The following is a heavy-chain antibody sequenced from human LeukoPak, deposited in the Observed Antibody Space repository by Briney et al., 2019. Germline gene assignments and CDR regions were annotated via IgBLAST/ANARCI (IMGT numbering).Heavy chain of an antibody. CDR3: ARDSDGDLDY. CDR2: IYYSGST. J-gene: IGHJ4*02. D-gene: IGHD5-24*01. V-gene: IGHV4-31*03. Sequence: SETPSLTCTVSGGSISSGGYYWSWIRQHPGKGLEWIGYIYYSGSTYYNPSLKSRVTISVDTSKNQFSLKLSSVTAADTAVYYCARDSDGDLDYWGQGTLVTVSS. CDR1: GGSISSGGYY.